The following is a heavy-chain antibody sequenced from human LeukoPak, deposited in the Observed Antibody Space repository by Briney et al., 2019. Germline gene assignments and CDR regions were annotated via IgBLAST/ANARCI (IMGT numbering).Heavy chain of an antibody. D-gene: IGHD6-6*01. V-gene: IGHV3-11*01. J-gene: IGHJ4*02. CDR1: GFTFSDYY. CDR2: ISSSGSTI. CDR3: ARDFPEEKYSSSSGDY. Sequence: PGGSLRLSCAASGFTFSDYYVSWIRQAPGKGLEWVSYISSSGSTIYYADSVKGRFTISRDNAKNSLYLQMNSLRAEDTAAYYCARDFPEEKYSSSSGDYWGQGTLVTVSS.